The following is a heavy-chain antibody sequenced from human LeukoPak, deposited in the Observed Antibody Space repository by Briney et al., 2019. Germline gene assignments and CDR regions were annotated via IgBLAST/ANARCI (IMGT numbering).Heavy chain of an antibody. CDR1: GYNLTELS. CDR3: ATDHLITMVRGALNY. V-gene: IGHV1-24*01. J-gene: IGHJ4*02. Sequence: GASVKVSCKVSGYNLTELSMHWVRRAPGKGLEWMGGFDPEDGETIYAQKFQGRVTMTEDTSTDTAYMELSSLRSEDTAVYYCATDHLITMVRGALNYWGQGTLVTVSS. CDR2: FDPEDGET. D-gene: IGHD3-10*01.